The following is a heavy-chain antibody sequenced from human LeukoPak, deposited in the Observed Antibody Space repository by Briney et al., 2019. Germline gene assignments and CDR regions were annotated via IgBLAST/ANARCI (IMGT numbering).Heavy chain of an antibody. CDR3: ARHVFHYYYDSSGYQGSSDYFDY. V-gene: IGHV4-34*01. J-gene: IGHJ4*02. CDR1: GGSFSGYY. Sequence: PSETLSLTCAVYGGSFSGYYWSWIRQPPGKGLEWIGEINHSGSTNYNPSLKSRVTISVDTSKDQFSLKLSSVTAADTAVYYCARHVFHYYYDSSGYQGSSDYFDYWGQGTLVTVSS. CDR2: INHSGST. D-gene: IGHD3-22*01.